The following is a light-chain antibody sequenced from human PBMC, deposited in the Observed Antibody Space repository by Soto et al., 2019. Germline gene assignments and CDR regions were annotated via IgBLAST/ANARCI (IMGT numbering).Light chain of an antibody. CDR1: QSISSSY. CDR2: GAS. J-gene: IGKJ4*01. V-gene: IGKV3-15*01. Sequence: EIVMTQSPATLSVSPGERATLSCRASQSISSSYLAWYQQKPGQAPRLLIYGASTRATGIPARFSGSGSGTEFTLTISNLQSEDFAVYYCQQYNKWPPLTFGGGTKVEIK. CDR3: QQYNKWPPLT.